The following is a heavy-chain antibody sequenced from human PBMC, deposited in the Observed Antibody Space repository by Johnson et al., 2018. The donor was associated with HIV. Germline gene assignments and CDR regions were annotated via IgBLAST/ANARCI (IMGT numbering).Heavy chain of an antibody. CDR3: ASGGSRYCGSYLSDAFDI. CDR1: GFTFHDYG. D-gene: IGHD1-26*01. CDR2: INSDGSST. J-gene: IGHJ3*02. V-gene: IGHV3-74*02. Sequence: VQLVESGGGVVQPGRSLRLSCAASGFTFHDYGMSWVRQAPGKGLEWVSRINSDGSSTSYADSVKGRFTISRDNAKNTLYLQMNRLRAEDTAVYYCASGGSRYCGSYLSDAFDIWGQGTMVTVSS.